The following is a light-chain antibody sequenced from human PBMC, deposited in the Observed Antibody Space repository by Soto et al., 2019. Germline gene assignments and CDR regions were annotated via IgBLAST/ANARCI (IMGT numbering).Light chain of an antibody. J-gene: IGLJ1*01. V-gene: IGLV2-11*01. Sequence: QSVVTQPRSGYGSPGQSVTISCTGTSSDVGGYNYVSWYQQHPGKAPKLMIYDVSKRPSGVPDRFSGSKSGNTASLTISGLQAEDEADYYCCSYAGSYVFGTGTKVTVL. CDR3: CSYAGSYV. CDR1: SSDVGGYNY. CDR2: DVS.